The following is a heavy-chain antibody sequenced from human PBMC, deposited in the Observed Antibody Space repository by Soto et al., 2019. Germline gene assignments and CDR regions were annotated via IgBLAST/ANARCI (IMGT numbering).Heavy chain of an antibody. V-gene: IGHV4-39*01. CDR1: GGSFSSSSHY. D-gene: IGHD2-15*01. CDR2: MFYFGST. J-gene: IGHJ6*02. CDR3: ARHHFYCTGGSCYLQAYHYYGLDV. Sequence: LSLTCTVFGGSFSSSSHYWGWIRQPPGKGLEWLGTMFYFGSTYYNTSLESRVTISVGPSKNQFSLKLSSVTAADTAVYYCARHHFYCTGGSCYLQAYHYYGLDVWGQGTTVTVSS.